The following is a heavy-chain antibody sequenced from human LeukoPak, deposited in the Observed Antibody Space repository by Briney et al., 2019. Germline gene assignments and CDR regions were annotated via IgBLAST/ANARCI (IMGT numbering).Heavy chain of an antibody. V-gene: IGHV1-69*13. Sequence: SVKVSCKASGGTFSSYAISWVRQAPGQGLEWMGGIIPIFGTANYAQKFRGRVTITADESTSTAYMELSSLRSEDTAVYYCARGAPRITIFGVVTYFDYWGQGTLVTVSS. J-gene: IGHJ4*02. CDR2: IIPIFGTA. CDR1: GGTFSSYA. CDR3: ARGAPRITIFGVVTYFDY. D-gene: IGHD3-3*01.